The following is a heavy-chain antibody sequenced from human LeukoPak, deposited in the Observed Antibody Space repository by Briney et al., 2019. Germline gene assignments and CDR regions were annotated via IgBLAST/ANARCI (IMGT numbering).Heavy chain of an antibody. CDR3: ARAPFTYDSSGDSFDI. Sequence: GGSLRLSCAASGFTVSSNYMNWVRQAPGKGLEWVSVIYSGGSTYYADSVKGRFTVSRDNSTNTPYLQMNSLRAEDTAVYYCARAPFTYDSSGDSFDIWGQGTMVPVSS. J-gene: IGHJ3*02. CDR2: IYSGGST. V-gene: IGHV3-66*01. D-gene: IGHD3-22*01. CDR1: GFTVSSNY.